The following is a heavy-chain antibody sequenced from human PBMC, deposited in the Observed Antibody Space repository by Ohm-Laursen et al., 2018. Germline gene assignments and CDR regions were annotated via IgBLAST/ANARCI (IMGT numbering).Heavy chain of an antibody. J-gene: IGHJ4*02. CDR2: IYYSGTT. CDR1: GGSISSSNYY. D-gene: IGHD6-19*01. Sequence: SDTLSLTCTVSGGSISSSNYYWGWIRQPPGKGLEWIGSIYYSGTTYYNPSLKSRVTISVDTSKNQFSLRLSSVTAADTAVYYCARPGLGAVADYFHYWGQGTLVTVSS. CDR3: ARPGLGAVADYFHY. V-gene: IGHV4-39*01.